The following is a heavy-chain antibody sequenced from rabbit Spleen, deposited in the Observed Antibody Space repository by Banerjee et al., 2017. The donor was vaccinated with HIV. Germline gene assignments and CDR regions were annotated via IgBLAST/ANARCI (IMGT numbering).Heavy chain of an antibody. Sequence: QLTETGGGLVKPGGSLTLSRKASGFDFTNYYISWVRQAPGKGLEWIGIIYAAKGSTDYASWVNGRFTISSDNAQSTVDLKMTSLTAADTATYFCARAIVPWLGLTRLDLWGPGTLVTVS. CDR1: GFDFTNYY. CDR2: IYAAKGST. CDR3: ARAIVPWLGLTRLDL. V-gene: IGHV1S7*01. J-gene: IGHJ3*01. D-gene: IGHD3-1*01.